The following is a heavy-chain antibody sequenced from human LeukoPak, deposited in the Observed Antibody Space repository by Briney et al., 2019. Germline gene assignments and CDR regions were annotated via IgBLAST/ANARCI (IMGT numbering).Heavy chain of an antibody. V-gene: IGHV3-30-3*01. CDR2: ISYDGSNK. CDR3: ARAPNVVIADFDY. Sequence: GGSLRLSCAASGFTVSSNYMSWVRQAPGKGLEWVAVISYDGSNKYYADSVKGRFTISRDNSKNTLYLQMNSLRAEDTAVYYCARAPNVVIADFDYWGQGTLVTVSS. J-gene: IGHJ4*02. CDR1: GFTVSSNY. D-gene: IGHD2-21*01.